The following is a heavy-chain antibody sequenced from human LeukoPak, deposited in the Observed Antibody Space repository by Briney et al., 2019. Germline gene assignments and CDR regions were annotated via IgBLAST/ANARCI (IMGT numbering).Heavy chain of an antibody. Sequence: GGSLRLSCAASGFTFSSYSMNWVRQAPGKGLEWVSSISSSSSYIYYADSVKGRYTISRDNAKNSLYLQMNSLRAEDTAVYYCAPNGVVPAALGYYYYMDVWGKGTTVTVSS. D-gene: IGHD2-2*01. V-gene: IGHV3-21*01. CDR3: APNGVVPAALGYYYYMDV. CDR2: ISSSSSYI. J-gene: IGHJ6*03. CDR1: GFTFSSYS.